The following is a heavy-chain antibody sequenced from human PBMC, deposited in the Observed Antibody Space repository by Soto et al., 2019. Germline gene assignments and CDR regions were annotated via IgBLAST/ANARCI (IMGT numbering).Heavy chain of an antibody. V-gene: IGHV3-64*01. D-gene: IGHD2-8*01. CDR1: GLPCITYA. J-gene: IGHJ4*02. CDR3: ARDRCTNGVCYAPSDY. CDR2: ISSNGRST. Sequence: GGSHRLSSTTSGLPCITYAMHWVRQATGKGLEYVSAISSNGRSTYYANSVKGRFTISRDNSKNTLYLQMDSLRAEDMAVYYCARDRCTNGVCYAPSDYWGQGTLVTAPQ.